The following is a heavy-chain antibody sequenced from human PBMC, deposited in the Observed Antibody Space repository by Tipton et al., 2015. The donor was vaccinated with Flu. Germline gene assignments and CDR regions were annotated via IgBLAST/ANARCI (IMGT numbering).Heavy chain of an antibody. CDR3: AKHCSGGSCSHAFDI. J-gene: IGHJ3*02. Sequence: TLSLTCTVSGGSISSGSYYWSWIRQPAGKGLEWIGRIYTTGSTNYNPSLKSRVTISADTSKNKFSLELRSVTAADTAVYYCAKHCSGGSCSHAFDIWGQGTMVTVSS. CDR1: GGSISSGSYY. D-gene: IGHD2-15*01. V-gene: IGHV4-61*02. CDR2: IYTTGST.